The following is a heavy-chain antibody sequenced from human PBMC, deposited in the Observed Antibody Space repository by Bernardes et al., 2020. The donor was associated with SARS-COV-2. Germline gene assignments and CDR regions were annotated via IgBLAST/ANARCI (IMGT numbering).Heavy chain of an antibody. D-gene: IGHD3-9*01. Sequence: SETLSLTRGVYGGAFSGHYWSWIRQPPGKGLEWIGAIDQSGKTNYNPSLKSRVTMSVDTSNRQFFLKLSSVTAADTAVYYCARGRILRYFDWFGRGPDDFGGQGTLVTVSS. CDR2: IDQSGKT. J-gene: IGHJ4*02. V-gene: IGHV4-34*01. CDR3: ARGRILRYFDWFGRGPDDF. CDR1: GGAFSGHY.